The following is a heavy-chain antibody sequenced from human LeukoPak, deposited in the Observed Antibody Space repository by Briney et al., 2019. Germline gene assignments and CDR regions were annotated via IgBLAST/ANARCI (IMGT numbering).Heavy chain of an antibody. Sequence: GGSLRLSCAASGFTFSSYWMNWVRQAPGKGLEWVSAISGSGGSTYYADSVKGRFTISRDNSKNTLYLQMNSLRAEDTAVYYCAKDQKLRFLDLQVWGQGTLVTVSS. CDR2: ISGSGGST. V-gene: IGHV3-23*01. CDR1: GFTFSSYW. D-gene: IGHD3-3*01. CDR3: AKDQKLRFLDLQV. J-gene: IGHJ4*02.